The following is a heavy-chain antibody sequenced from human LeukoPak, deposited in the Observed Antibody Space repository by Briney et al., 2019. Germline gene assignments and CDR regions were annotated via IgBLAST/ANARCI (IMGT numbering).Heavy chain of an antibody. J-gene: IGHJ4*02. D-gene: IGHD2-21*01. CDR1: GFTFDDYA. Sequence: PGGSLRLSCAASGFTFDDYAMHWVRQAPGKGLEWVSGISWNSGSIGYADSVKGRFTISRDNAKNSLYLQMNSLRAEDTAVYYCAREGGTVVDLDYWGQGTLVTVSS. V-gene: IGHV3-9*01. CDR3: AREGGTVVDLDY. CDR2: ISWNSGSI.